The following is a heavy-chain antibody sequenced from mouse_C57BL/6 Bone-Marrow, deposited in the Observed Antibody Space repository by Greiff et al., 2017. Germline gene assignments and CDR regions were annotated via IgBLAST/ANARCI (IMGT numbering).Heavy chain of an antibody. J-gene: IGHJ3*01. CDR1: GYSITSGYY. CDR2: ISYDGSN. CDR3: AREKGYDYDRGWFAY. D-gene: IGHD2-4*01. V-gene: IGHV3-6*01. Sequence: EVQLVESGPGLVKPSQSLSLTCSVTGYSITSGYYWNWIRQFPGNKLEWMGYISYDGSNNYNPSLKNRISITRDTSKNQFFLKLNSVTTEDTATYYCAREKGYDYDRGWFAYWGQGTLVTVSA.